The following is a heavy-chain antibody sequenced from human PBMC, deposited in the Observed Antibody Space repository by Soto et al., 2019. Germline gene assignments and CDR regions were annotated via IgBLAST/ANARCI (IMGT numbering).Heavy chain of an antibody. CDR2: ISSSSSTI. D-gene: IGHD3-3*01. J-gene: IGHJ6*02. CDR1: GFTFSSYS. CDR3: ARDPNVLRFLGWLRGGRRYGMDV. V-gene: IGHV3-48*02. Sequence: EVQLVESGGGLVQPGGSLRLSCAASGFTFSSYSMNWVRQAPGKGLEWVSYISSSSSTIYYADSVKGRFTISRDNAKKSLYLQVNSLRDEDTAVYYCARDPNVLRFLGWLRGGRRYGMDVWGQGTTVTVSS.